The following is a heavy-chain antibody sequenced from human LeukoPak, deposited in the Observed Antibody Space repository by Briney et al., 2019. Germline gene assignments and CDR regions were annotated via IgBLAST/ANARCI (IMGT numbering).Heavy chain of an antibody. D-gene: IGHD5-18*01. V-gene: IGHV3-7*01. CDR1: GFTFSSYW. Sequence: GGSLRLSCAVSGFTFSSYWMSWVRQAPGKGLEWVANIKTDGSQIYYVDSVKGRFTISRDNAKNSLYLQMNSLRAEDTAVYYCARDPHTASNYYYMDVWGKGTTVSISS. CDR3: ARDPHTASNYYYMDV. CDR2: IKTDGSQI. J-gene: IGHJ6*03.